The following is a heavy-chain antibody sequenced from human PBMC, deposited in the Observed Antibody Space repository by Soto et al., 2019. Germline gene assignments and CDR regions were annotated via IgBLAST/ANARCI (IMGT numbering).Heavy chain of an antibody. Sequence: ETLSLTCAVYGGSFSGYYWTWIRQSPGKGLEWIGEINHSGSTYYNPSLKSRVTISVDTPKNQFSLKVTSVTAADSAVYYCARGSTPLLEVTALRPFDYWGQGTLVTVSS. CDR1: GGSFSGYY. V-gene: IGHV4-34*01. CDR2: INHSGST. J-gene: IGHJ4*02. D-gene: IGHD2-21*02. CDR3: ARGSTPLLEVTALRPFDY.